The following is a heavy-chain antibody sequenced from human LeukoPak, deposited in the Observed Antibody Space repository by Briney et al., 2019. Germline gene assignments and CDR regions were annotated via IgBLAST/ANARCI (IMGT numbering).Heavy chain of an antibody. J-gene: IGHJ6*03. D-gene: IGHD3-10*01. V-gene: IGHV1-2*02. CDR2: VNPRNGGT. CDR1: GYPFTGYY. Sequence: GASVKVSCKASGYPFTGYYVHWVRQAPGHGLEWMGWVNPRNGGTHSAQKFQGRVSMTGDTSITTAYMELSSLTSDDTAVYYCATGAQYGLRGVAHFYYMHVWGTGTTVTVSS. CDR3: ATGAQYGLRGVAHFYYMHV.